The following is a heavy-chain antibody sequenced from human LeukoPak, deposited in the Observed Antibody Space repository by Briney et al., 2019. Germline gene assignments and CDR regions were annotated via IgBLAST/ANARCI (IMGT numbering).Heavy chain of an antibody. J-gene: IGHJ3*02. CDR3: ARQGDGYNDAFDI. CDR1: GGSISSSSYY. CDR2: IYYSGST. D-gene: IGHD5-24*01. V-gene: IGHV4-39*01. Sequence: ASETLSLTCTVSGGSISSSSYYWGWIRQPPGKGLEWIGSIYYSGSTYYNPSLKSRVTISVDTSKNQFSLKLSSVTAADTAVYYCARQGDGYNDAFDIWGQGTMVTVSS.